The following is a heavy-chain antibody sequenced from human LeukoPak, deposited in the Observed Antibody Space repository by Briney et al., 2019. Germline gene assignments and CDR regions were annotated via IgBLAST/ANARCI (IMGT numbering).Heavy chain of an antibody. D-gene: IGHD3-3*01. CDR1: GGSISSYY. CDR2: IYTSGST. Sequence: SETLSLTCTASGGSISSYYWSWIRQPPGKGLEWIGYIYTSGSTNCNPSLKSRVAISVDTSKNQFSLKLSSVTAADTAVYYCARRNYDFWSGYYLDYWGQGTLVTVSS. J-gene: IGHJ4*02. CDR3: ARRNYDFWSGYYLDY. V-gene: IGHV4-4*09.